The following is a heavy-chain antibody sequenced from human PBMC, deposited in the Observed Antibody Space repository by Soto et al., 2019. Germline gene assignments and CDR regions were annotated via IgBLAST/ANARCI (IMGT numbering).Heavy chain of an antibody. V-gene: IGHV1-69*06. Sequence: ASVKVSCKASGGTFSSYAISWVRQAPGQGLEWMGGIIPIFGTANYAQKFQGRVTITADKSTSTAYMEPSSLRSEDTAVYYCARDRSPSSFYYYYGMDVWGQGTTVTVSS. CDR1: GGTFSSYA. CDR2: IIPIFGTA. CDR3: ARDRSPSSFYYYYGMDV. J-gene: IGHJ6*02. D-gene: IGHD6-13*01.